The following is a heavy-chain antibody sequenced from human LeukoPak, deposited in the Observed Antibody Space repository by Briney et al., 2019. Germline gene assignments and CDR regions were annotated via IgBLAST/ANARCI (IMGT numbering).Heavy chain of an antibody. CDR2: INHSGST. D-gene: IGHD2-21*01. CDR3: ARETPTPWVVGLYYGMDV. CDR1: GGSFSGYY. V-gene: IGHV4-34*01. Sequence: PSETLSLTCAVYGGSFSGYYWSWIRQPPGKGLEWIGEINHSGSTNYNPSLKSRVTISVDTSKNQFSLKLSSVTAADTAVYYCARETPTPWVVGLYYGMDVWGQGTTVTVSS. J-gene: IGHJ6*02.